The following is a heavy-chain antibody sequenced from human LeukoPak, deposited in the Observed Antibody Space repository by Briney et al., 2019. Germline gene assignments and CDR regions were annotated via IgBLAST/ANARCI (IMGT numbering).Heavy chain of an antibody. V-gene: IGHV4-34*01. CDR3: ARLTLWEVKDY. D-gene: IGHD1-26*01. J-gene: IGHJ4*02. CDR2: INHSGST. Sequence: PSETLSLTCAVYGGSFSGYYWSWIRQPPGKGLEWIGEINHSGSTNYNPSLKSRVTISVDTSKNQFSLKLSSVTAADTAVYYCARLTLWEVKDYWGQGTLVTVSS. CDR1: GGSFSGYY.